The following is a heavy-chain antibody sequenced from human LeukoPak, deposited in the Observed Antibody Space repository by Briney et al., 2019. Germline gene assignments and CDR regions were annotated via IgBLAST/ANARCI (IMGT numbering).Heavy chain of an antibody. D-gene: IGHD5-24*01. CDR2: LYHSGST. V-gene: IGHV4-38-2*02. Sequence: SETLSLTCTVSGYSISSGYFWGWIRQPPGKGLEWIASLYHSGSTYYNPSLKSRVTISVDMSKNQFSLKLKSVTAADTAVYYRARWLQFHGDYWGQGTLVTVSS. CDR1: GYSISSGYF. J-gene: IGHJ4*02. CDR3: ARWLQFHGDY.